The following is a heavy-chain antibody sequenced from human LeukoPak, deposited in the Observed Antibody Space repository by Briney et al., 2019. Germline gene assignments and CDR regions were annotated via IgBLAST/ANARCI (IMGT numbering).Heavy chain of an antibody. CDR1: GYTFTSYG. V-gene: IGHV1-18*01. D-gene: IGHD2-15*01. J-gene: IGHJ4*02. CDR3: AGENRYCSGGSCSYYFDY. CDR2: ISAYNGNT. Sequence: ASVKVSCKASGYTFTSYGISWVRQAPGQGLEWVGWISAYNGNTNYAQKLQGRVTMTTDTSTSTAYMELRSLRSDETAVYYCAGENRYCSGGSCSYYFDYWGQGTLVTVSS.